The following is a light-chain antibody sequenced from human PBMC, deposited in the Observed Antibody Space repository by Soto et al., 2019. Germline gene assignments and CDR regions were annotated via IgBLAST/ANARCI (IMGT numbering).Light chain of an antibody. CDR2: AAS. CDR3: QHLNSYPP. Sequence: IQLTQSPSSLSASVGDRVTITCRASQGIRSYLAWYQQKPGKAPKLLIYAASTLQSGVPSRFSGSGFGTDFTLTISSLQPEDFATYYCQHLNSYPPFGPGTKVYIK. J-gene: IGKJ3*01. V-gene: IGKV1-9*01. CDR1: QGIRSY.